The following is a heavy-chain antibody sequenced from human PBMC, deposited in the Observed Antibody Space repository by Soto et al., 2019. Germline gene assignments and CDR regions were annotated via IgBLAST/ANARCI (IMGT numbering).Heavy chain of an antibody. CDR2: INTGNGDT. CDR1: GYTFTSYS. V-gene: IGHV1-3*04. J-gene: IGHJ5*02. D-gene: IGHD5-12*01. CDR3: ASGGLRYSGYGSWFDP. Sequence: ASVKVSCKTSGYTFTSYSMHWVRQAPGQRPEWMGWINTGNGDTKYSGRFQGRLTIVRDASTSTAYMELSSLRSEDTAVYYCASGGLRYSGYGSWFDPWGQGTLVTVSS.